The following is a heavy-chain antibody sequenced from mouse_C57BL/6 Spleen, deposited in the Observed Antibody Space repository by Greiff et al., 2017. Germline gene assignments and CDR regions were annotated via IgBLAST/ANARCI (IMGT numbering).Heavy chain of an antibody. CDR3: ARERVGYGYFDV. V-gene: IGHV5-16*01. J-gene: IGHJ1*03. Sequence: EVQVVESEGGLVQPGGSMKLSCTASGFTFSDYYMAWVRQVPEKGLEWVANINYDGSSTYYLDSLKSRFIISRDNAKNILYLQMSSLKSEDTATYYCARERVGYGYFDVWGTGTTVTVSS. CDR1: GFTFSDYY. CDR2: INYDGSST. D-gene: IGHD1-1*02.